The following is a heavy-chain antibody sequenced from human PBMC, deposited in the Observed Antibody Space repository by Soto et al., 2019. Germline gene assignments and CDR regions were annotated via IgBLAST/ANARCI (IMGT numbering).Heavy chain of an antibody. Sequence: QVQLVQSGAEVKKPGASVKVSCKASGYTFTSYGISWVRQAPGQGLEWMGWISAYNGNTNYAQRLQGRITLATDPLPRKDCMELGELSCDDTAVYDRECGGWYDYVGGSYRYGSFDYWGQGTLVTVSS. CDR3: ECGGWYDYVGGSYRYGSFDY. CDR1: GYTFTSYG. J-gene: IGHJ4*02. D-gene: IGHD3-16*02. CDR2: ISAYNGNT. V-gene: IGHV1-18*04.